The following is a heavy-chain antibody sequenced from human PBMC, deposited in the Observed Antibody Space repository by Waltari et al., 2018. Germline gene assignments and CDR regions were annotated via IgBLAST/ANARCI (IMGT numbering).Heavy chain of an antibody. Sequence: EQLVESGGGVVQPGRSLRLSCVASGFSFSSYGMHWVRQAPGKGMEWVAVIGADGSNTYYADSVKGRLTISRDNSKNTLYLQMNSLRAEDTSIYYCASRSPALDYWGQGTLVTVSS. CDR2: IGADGSNT. CDR3: ASRSPALDY. CDR1: GFSFSSYG. V-gene: IGHV3-33*08. J-gene: IGHJ4*02.